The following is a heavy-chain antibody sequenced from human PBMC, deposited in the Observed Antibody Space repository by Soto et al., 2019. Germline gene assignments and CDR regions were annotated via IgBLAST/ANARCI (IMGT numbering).Heavy chain of an antibody. Sequence: SGTLSLTCTVSGGSISISYWSWIWQPQGKGLEWIGYVYYTGSTSYNPSLKRRVTFSADSSRGQFSLRLNSVTAADTAVYYCARTVLGPDLLADSFVDYYYYMDVWGQGTTVTVSS. D-gene: IGHD3-9*01. CDR1: GGSISISY. J-gene: IGHJ6*03. V-gene: IGHV4-59*08. CDR3: ARTVLGPDLLADSFVDYYYYMDV. CDR2: VYYTGST.